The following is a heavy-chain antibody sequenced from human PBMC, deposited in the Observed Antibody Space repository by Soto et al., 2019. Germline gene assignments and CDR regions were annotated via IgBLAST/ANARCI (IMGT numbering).Heavy chain of an antibody. Sequence: GGSLRLSCAASGFTFNSYGMHWVRQAPGKGLEWVAVISYDGSNKYYADSVKGRFTISRDHSKNTLYLQMNGLRAEDTAVYYCAKEGDNFYYYFDYWGQGTLVTVPQ. CDR1: GFTFNSYG. J-gene: IGHJ4*02. CDR2: ISYDGSNK. V-gene: IGHV3-30*18. D-gene: IGHD1-26*01. CDR3: AKEGDNFYYYFDY.